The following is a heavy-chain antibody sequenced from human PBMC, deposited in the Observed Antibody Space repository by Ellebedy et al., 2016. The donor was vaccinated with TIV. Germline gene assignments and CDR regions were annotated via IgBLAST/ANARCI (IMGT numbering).Heavy chain of an antibody. D-gene: IGHD4-17*01. V-gene: IGHV1-46*04. CDR1: GYTFSSYF. Sequence: AASVKVSCKASGYTFSSYFMHWVRQAPGQGLEWMGIINPSSGSTTYAQNLQGRVTMTRDTSTTTVYMELRSLRSDDTAVYYCARDHMTTVTTPFDYWGQGTLVTVSS. CDR3: ARDHMTTVTTPFDY. J-gene: IGHJ4*02. CDR2: INPSSGST.